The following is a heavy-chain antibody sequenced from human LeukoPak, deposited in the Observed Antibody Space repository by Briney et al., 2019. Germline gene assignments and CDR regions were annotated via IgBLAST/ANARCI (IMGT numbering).Heavy chain of an antibody. CDR2: IKGDGSSI. V-gene: IGHV3-74*01. J-gene: IGHJ4*02. D-gene: IGHD3-10*02. CDR1: GFTFSSYG. Sequence: GGSLRLSCAASGFTFSSYGMHWVRQAPGKGLVWVSRIKGDGSSISYADSVEGRFTISRDNAKNTVYLQMNSLRAEDTAVYYCARGGLFAYYLDYWGQGTLVTVSS. CDR3: ARGGLFAYYLDY.